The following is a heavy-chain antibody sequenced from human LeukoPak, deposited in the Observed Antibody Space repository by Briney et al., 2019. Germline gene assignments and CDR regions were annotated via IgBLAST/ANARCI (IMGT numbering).Heavy chain of an antibody. V-gene: IGHV3-11*06. CDR1: GFTFSDYY. Sequence: GGSLRLSCAASGFTFSDYYMSWIRQAPGKGLEWVSSISSSSIYTYYADSLKGRFTISRDNAKNSLYLEMNSLRAEDTAVYYCAGDSSGYPADYWGQGTLVTVSS. CDR2: ISSSSIYT. J-gene: IGHJ4*02. D-gene: IGHD3-22*01. CDR3: AGDSSGYPADY.